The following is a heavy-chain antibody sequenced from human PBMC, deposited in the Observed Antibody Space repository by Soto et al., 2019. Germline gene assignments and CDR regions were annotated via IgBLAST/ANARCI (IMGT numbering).Heavy chain of an antibody. Sequence: LKISCKGSGYSFTNYWIGWVRQMPGKGLEWMGIIYPGDSDTRYSPSFQGQVIISVDQSISTAYLQWSSLQASDTAMYYCARQDYNYAYFDFWGQGTLVTVSS. CDR3: ARQDYNYAYFDF. CDR1: GYSFTNYW. J-gene: IGHJ4*02. D-gene: IGHD5-18*01. CDR2: IYPGDSDT. V-gene: IGHV5-51*01.